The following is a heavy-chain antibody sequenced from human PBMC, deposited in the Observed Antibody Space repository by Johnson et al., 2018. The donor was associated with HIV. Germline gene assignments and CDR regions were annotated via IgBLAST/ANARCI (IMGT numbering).Heavy chain of an antibody. V-gene: IGHV3-11*04. CDR2: ISSSGSTI. Sequence: QVQLVESGGGLVKPGGSLRLSCAASGFTFSDYYMSWIRQAPGKGLEWVSYISSSGSTIYYADSVKGRFTISRDNAKNSLYLQMNSLRAEDTAVYDCAREKATLWFRASGAAFDIWGQGTAVTVSS. D-gene: IGHD3-10*01. CDR1: GFTFSDYY. J-gene: IGHJ3*02. CDR3: AREKATLWFRASGAAFDI.